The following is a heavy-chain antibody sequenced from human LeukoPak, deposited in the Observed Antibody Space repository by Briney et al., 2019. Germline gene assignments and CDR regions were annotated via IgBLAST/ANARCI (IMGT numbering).Heavy chain of an antibody. J-gene: IGHJ4*02. CDR2: ISGGAGST. Sequence: GGSLRLSCAASGFTFSSYAMSWVRQAPGKGLEWVAGISGGAGSTYYADSVKGRFTISRDNSKNTLYLQMNSLRAEDTATYYCAKTVCRSSSLDCWGQGTLVTVSS. CDR1: GFTFSSYA. CDR3: AKTVCRSSSLDC. V-gene: IGHV3-23*01. D-gene: IGHD3-16*01.